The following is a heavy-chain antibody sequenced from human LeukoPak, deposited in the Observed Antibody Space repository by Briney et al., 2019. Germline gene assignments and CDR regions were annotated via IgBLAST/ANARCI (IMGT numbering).Heavy chain of an antibody. CDR1: GFGFSSYW. J-gene: IGHJ4*02. Sequence: PGGSLRLSCAASGFGFSSYWMSWVRQAPGKGLEWVANIKQDGSEKHYVDSVKGRFTISRDNAKNSLYLQMNSLRAEDTAVYYCARAADQTIRGYYDSSGYYSDYWGQGTLVTVSS. V-gene: IGHV3-7*01. CDR3: ARAADQTIRGYYDSSGYYSDY. CDR2: IKQDGSEK. D-gene: IGHD3-22*01.